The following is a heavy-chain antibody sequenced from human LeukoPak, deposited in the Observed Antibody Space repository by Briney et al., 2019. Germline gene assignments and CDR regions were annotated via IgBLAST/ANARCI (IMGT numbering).Heavy chain of an antibody. Sequence: ASVKVSCTASGYTFTSYGISWVRQAPGQGLEWTGWISAYNGNTNYAQKLQGRVTMTTDTSTSTAYMELRSLRSDDTAVYYCAREGDYYDSSGYGYFDYWGQGTLVTVSS. J-gene: IGHJ4*02. CDR3: AREGDYYDSSGYGYFDY. V-gene: IGHV1-18*01. D-gene: IGHD3-22*01. CDR1: GYTFTSYG. CDR2: ISAYNGNT.